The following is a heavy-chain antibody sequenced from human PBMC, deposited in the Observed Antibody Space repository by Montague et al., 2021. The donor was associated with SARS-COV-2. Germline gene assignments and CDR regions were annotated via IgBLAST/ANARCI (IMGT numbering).Heavy chain of an antibody. CDR3: ARWGYEYVWGNYRYPHDAFEI. CDR1: GFTFRSYE. D-gene: IGHD3-16*02. CDR2: VSSSGSRI. Sequence: SLRLSCAASGFTFRSYEMNWVRQAPGKGQEWVSYVSSSGSRIYYADSVKGRFTHSRDNPKKSLSLHMNSLRAEDTAVYYFARWGYEYVWGNYRYPHDAFEIWGQGTLVTVSS. V-gene: IGHV3-48*03. J-gene: IGHJ3*02.